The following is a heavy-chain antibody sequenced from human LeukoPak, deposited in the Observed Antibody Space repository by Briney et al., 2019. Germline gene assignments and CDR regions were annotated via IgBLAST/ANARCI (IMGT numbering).Heavy chain of an antibody. J-gene: IGHJ4*02. CDR1: GSSISTYY. Sequence: TPSETLSLTCTVSGSSISTYYWSWIRQPPGKGLEWIGYIYYSGTTNYNPSLKGRVTILVDTSKNQFSLKLSSVTAADTAVYYCARDRYGGNSGEFDYWGQGTLVTVSS. CDR2: IYYSGTT. CDR3: ARDRYGGNSGEFDY. V-gene: IGHV4-59*01. D-gene: IGHD4-23*01.